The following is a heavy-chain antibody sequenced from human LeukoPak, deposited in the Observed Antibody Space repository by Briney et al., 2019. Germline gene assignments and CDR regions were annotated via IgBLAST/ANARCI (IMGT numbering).Heavy chain of an antibody. CDR3: ARDTRGYSYGLLDY. J-gene: IGHJ4*02. D-gene: IGHD5-18*01. CDR1: GFTFSSYA. V-gene: IGHV3-23*01. CDR2: ISGSGGST. Sequence: GGSLRLSCAASGFTFSSYAMSWVRQAPGKGLEWVSAISGSGGSTYYADSVKGRFTISRDNSKNTLYLQMNSLRAEDTAVYYCARDTRGYSYGLLDYWGQGTLVTVSS.